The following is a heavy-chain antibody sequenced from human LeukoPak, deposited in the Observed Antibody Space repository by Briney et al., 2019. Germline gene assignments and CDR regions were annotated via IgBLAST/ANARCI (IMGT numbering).Heavy chain of an antibody. CDR2: IYPGDSDI. Sequence: GESLKISCNGSGYSFTNYWIGWVRQMPGKGLEWMGIIYPGDSDIRYSPPFQGQVTISADKSISTAYLQWSSLKASDTAMYYCARTGYSSRWAIDNWGQGTLVTVSS. CDR3: ARTGYSSRWAIDN. J-gene: IGHJ4*02. CDR1: GYSFTNYW. D-gene: IGHD6-13*01. V-gene: IGHV5-51*01.